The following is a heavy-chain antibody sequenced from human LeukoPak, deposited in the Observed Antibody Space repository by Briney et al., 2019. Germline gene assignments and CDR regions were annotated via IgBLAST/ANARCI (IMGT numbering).Heavy chain of an antibody. V-gene: IGHV3-30*18. CDR3: AKANYYDSSGYSRYLYYYYGMDV. CDR2: ISYDGSNK. D-gene: IGHD3-22*01. Sequence: GGSLRLSCAASGLTFSSYGMHWVRQAPGKGLEWVAVISYDGSNKYYADSVKGRFTIPRDNSKNTLYLQMNSLRAEDTAVYYCAKANYYDSSGYSRYLYYYYGMDVWGQGTTVTVSS. J-gene: IGHJ6*02. CDR1: GLTFSSYG.